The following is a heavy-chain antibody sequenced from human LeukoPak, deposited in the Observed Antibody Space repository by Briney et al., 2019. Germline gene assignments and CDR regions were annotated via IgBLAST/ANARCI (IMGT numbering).Heavy chain of an antibody. D-gene: IGHD3-10*01. CDR2: INPNSGGT. CDR1: GGTFSSYA. Sequence: ASVKVSCKASGGTFSSYAISWVRQAPGQGLEWMGWINPNSGGTNYAQKFQGRVTMTRDTSISTAYMELSRLRSDDTAVYYCATSKFGTPTYFDYWGQGTLVTVSS. J-gene: IGHJ4*02. V-gene: IGHV1-2*02. CDR3: ATSKFGTPTYFDY.